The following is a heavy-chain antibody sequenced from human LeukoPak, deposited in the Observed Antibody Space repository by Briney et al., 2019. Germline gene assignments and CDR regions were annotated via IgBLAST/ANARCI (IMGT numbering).Heavy chain of an antibody. CDR1: GFAFSRQD. V-gene: IGHV3-23*01. J-gene: IGHJ4*02. CDR3: AKDARRSSGWYFFDH. CDR2: ISDSGDRT. D-gene: IGHD6-19*01. Sequence: GGSLRLSCAASGFAFSRQDMGWVRQAPGKGLEWVSAISDSGDRTYYVDSVKGRFTISRDNSKNTLYLQMNSLRADDTAVYYCAKDARRSSGWYFFDHWGQGILVTISS.